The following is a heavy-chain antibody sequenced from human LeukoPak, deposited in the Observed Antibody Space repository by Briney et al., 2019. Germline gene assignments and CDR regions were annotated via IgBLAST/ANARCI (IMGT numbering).Heavy chain of an antibody. CDR2: IKSKTDGGTT. Sequence: GGSLRLSCAASGFTFSNAWMSWVRQAPGKGLEWVGRIKSKTDGGTTDYAAPVKGRFTISRDDSKNTLYLQMNSLKTEDTAVYYCTLDRFYYYGSGSYYNVGYWGQGTLVTVSS. D-gene: IGHD3-10*01. J-gene: IGHJ4*02. CDR1: GFTFSNAW. CDR3: TLDRFYYYGSGSYYNVGY. V-gene: IGHV3-15*01.